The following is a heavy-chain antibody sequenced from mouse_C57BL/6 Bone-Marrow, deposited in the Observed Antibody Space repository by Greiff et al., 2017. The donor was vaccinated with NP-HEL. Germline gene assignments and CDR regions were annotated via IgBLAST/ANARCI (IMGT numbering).Heavy chain of an antibody. V-gene: IGHV2-9*01. CDR3: ASITTVVAHYYAMDY. D-gene: IGHD1-1*01. J-gene: IGHJ4*01. CDR2: IWGGGST. CDR1: GFSLTSYG. Sequence: VHLVESGPGLVAPSQSLSITCTVSGFSLTSYGVDWVRQPPGKGLEWLGVIWGGGSTNYNSALMSRLSISKDNSKSQVFLKMNSLQTDDTAMYYCASITTVVAHYYAMDYWGQGTSVTVSS.